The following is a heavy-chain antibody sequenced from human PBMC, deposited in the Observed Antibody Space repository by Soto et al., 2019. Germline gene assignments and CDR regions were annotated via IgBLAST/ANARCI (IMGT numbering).Heavy chain of an antibody. D-gene: IGHD2-15*01. CDR1: VFTFSSYD. J-gene: IGHJ4*02. V-gene: IGHV3-13*04. Sequence: GGSLRLSCSASVFTFSSYDMHWVRQGPGKGLEWVSAIGTAGDTNYADSVKDRFTISRDNSKKMVYLQMKSLRVDDTATYYCAKDGDRTYCSDGNCAFFDSWGQGALVTV. CDR2: IGTAGDT. CDR3: AKDGDRTYCSDGNCAFFDS.